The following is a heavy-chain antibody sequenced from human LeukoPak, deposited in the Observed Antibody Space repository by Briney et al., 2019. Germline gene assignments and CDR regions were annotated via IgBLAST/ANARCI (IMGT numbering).Heavy chain of an antibody. J-gene: IGHJ3*02. CDR3: ARGGYNYGYAFDI. D-gene: IGHD5-24*01. V-gene: IGHV3-11*06. Sequence: GGSLRLSCAASGFTFSDYYMSWIRQAPGKGLEWVSYISSSSYTNYADSVKGRFTISRDNAKNSLYLQMNSLRAEDTAVYYCARGGYNYGYAFDIWGQGTMVTASS. CDR1: GFTFSDYY. CDR2: ISSSSYT.